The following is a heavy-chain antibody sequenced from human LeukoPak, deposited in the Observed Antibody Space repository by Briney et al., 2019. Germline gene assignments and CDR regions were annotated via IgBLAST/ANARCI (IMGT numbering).Heavy chain of an antibody. D-gene: IGHD6-13*01. CDR2: ISAYNGNT. CDR3: ARERWYSRNWNDAVDI. V-gene: IGHV1-18*01. Sequence: ASVKVSRKPSGYSLTSYGISRVRQDPGPGLEGMGWISAYNGNTNYAQKVQGRVTMTTDTSTSTAYMELRSLRSDDTAVYYCARERWYSRNWNDAVDIWGEGTMVTVSS. J-gene: IGHJ3*02. CDR1: GYSLTSYG.